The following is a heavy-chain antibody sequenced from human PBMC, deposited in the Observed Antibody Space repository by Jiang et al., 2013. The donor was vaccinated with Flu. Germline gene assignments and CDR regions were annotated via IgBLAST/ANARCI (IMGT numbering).Heavy chain of an antibody. D-gene: IGHD2-15*01. CDR3: ARLPHYQIATPDY. J-gene: IGHJ4*02. Sequence: GSGLVKPSETLSLTCTVSNDSLFSENYYWGWIRQPPGKGLEWIGSIYYGGSGSFGGSTYYNPSLKSRVTISVDTSKNQFSLHLSSVTAADTAIFYCARLPHYQIATPDYWGREPWSPSPQ. CDR1: NDSLFSENYY. V-gene: IGHV4-39*01. CDR2: IYYGGSGSFGGST.